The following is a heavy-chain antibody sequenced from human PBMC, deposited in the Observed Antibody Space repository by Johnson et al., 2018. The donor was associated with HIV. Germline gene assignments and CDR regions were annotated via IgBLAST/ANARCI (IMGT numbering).Heavy chain of an antibody. D-gene: IGHD3-10*01. CDR2: IQYDGSNK. V-gene: IGHV3-30*02. J-gene: IGHJ3*02. CDR1: GFSFSSYG. CDR3: AKPRSLWLEGAFDI. Sequence: QMQLVESGGGVVQPGGSLRFSCAASGFSFSSYGMHWVRQAPGKGLEWVAFIQYDGSNKYYADSVKGRFIISRDNSKNTLYLQMNSLRAEDTAVYYCAKPRSLWLEGAFDIWGQGTMVTVSS.